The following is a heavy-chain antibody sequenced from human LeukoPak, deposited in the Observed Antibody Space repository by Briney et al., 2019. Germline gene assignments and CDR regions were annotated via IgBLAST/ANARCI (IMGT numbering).Heavy chain of an antibody. CDR1: GYTFTSYA. Sequence: ASVKVSCKASGYTFTSYAMHWVRQAPGQRLEWMGWINPGNGNTKYSQKLQGRVTITRDTSASTAYMELSSLRSEDTAVYYCARDRGGARDFDYWGQGTLVTVSS. V-gene: IGHV1-3*01. J-gene: IGHJ4*02. D-gene: IGHD3-16*01. CDR2: INPGNGNT. CDR3: ARDRGGARDFDY.